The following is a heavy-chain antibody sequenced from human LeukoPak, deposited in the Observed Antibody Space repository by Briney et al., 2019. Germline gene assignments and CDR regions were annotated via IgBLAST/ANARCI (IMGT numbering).Heavy chain of an antibody. CDR2: ISGSGGST. D-gene: IGHD3-22*01. CDR1: GFTFSSYA. V-gene: IGHV3-23*01. CDR3: AKGGSPYGDFYDSSGYEWELFHP. Sequence: GGSLRLSCAASGFTFSSYAMSWVRQAPGKGLEWVSAISGSGGSTYYTDSVKGRFTISRDNSKNTLYLQMNSLRAEDTAVYYCAKGGSPYGDFYDSSGYEWELFHPWGQGTLVTVSS. J-gene: IGHJ5*02.